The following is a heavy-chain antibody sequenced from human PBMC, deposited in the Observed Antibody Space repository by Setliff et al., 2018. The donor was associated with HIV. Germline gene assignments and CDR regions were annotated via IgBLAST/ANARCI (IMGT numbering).Heavy chain of an antibody. V-gene: IGHV3-23*01. CDR3: AEELAASGLGYFDS. CDR2: ILSTGERT. J-gene: IGHJ4*02. D-gene: IGHD3-22*01. Sequence: PGGSLRLSCAASGFTFSNYAMSWVRQAPGGGLEWVSAILSTGERTFYADSVKGRFTISRDNSKNTVYLQMNSLGAEDTAEYSCAEELAASGLGYFDSWGRGILVTVSS. CDR1: GFTFSNYA.